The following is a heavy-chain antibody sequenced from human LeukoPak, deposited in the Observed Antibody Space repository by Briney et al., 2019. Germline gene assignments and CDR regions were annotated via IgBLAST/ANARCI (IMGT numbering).Heavy chain of an antibody. D-gene: IGHD4-17*01. CDR3: ARGHAAVTRHFDF. CDR2: IKQDGSEK. V-gene: IGHV3-7*01. J-gene: IGHJ4*02. CDR1: GFTFSSYW. Sequence: GGSLRLSCAASGFTFSSYWMSWVRQAPGKGLEWVANIKQDGSEKYYVDSVKGRFTISRDDAKNLLYLDMNSLRAEDTAVYYCARGHAAVTRHFDFWGQGTLVTVSS.